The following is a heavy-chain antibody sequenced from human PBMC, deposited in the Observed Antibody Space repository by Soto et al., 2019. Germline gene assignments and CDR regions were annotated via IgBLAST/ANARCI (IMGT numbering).Heavy chain of an antibody. J-gene: IGHJ4*02. V-gene: IGHV1-69*12. CDR3: ARLGQYYYDSSGYYYRGTDFDY. CDR1: GGTFSSYA. D-gene: IGHD3-22*01. Sequence: QVQLVQSGAEVKKPGSSVKVSCKASGGTFSSYAISWVRQAPGQGLEWMGGIIPIFGTANYAQKFQGRVTITADESTSTDYMELSSLRSEDTAVYYCARLGQYYYDSSGYYYRGTDFDYWGQGTLVTVSS. CDR2: IIPIFGTA.